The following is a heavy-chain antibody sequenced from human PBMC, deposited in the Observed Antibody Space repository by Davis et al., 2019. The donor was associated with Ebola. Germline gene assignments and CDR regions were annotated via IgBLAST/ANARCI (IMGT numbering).Heavy chain of an antibody. CDR1: GFIVSSKY. V-gene: IGHV3-53*01. J-gene: IGHJ2*01. Sequence: PGGSLRLSCAVSGFIVSSKYMSWVRQAPGKGLEWVSVIYSAGTTYYADSVKGRFTISRDISKNTVYLHMSSLRAEDTAVYYCARDADTTVLYWYFDLWGRGTLVTVSS. D-gene: IGHD2/OR15-2a*01. CDR2: IYSAGTT. CDR3: ARDADTTVLYWYFDL.